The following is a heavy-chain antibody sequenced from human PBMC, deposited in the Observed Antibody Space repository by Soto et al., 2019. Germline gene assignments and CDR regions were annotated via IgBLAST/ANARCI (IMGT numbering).Heavy chain of an antibody. J-gene: IGHJ4*02. D-gene: IGHD3-16*02. CDR2: ISSSSSYI. V-gene: IGHV3-21*01. CDR3: VRVYRYDQNDY. CDR1: GFTFSSYS. Sequence: PGGSLRLSCAASGFTFSSYSMNWVRQAPGKGLEWVSSISSSSSYIYYADSMKGRFTISRDNAKNSLYLEMNSLRVEDSAVYYCVRVYRYDQNDYWGQGAQVTVSS.